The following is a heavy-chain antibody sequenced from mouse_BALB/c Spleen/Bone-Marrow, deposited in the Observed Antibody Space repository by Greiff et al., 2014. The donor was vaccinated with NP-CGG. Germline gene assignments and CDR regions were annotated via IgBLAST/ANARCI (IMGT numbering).Heavy chain of an antibody. CDR3: ARQGVDYFDY. J-gene: IGHJ2*01. CDR1: GYTFTSYV. Sequence: VQLKESGPELVKPGASVKMSCKASGYTFTSYVMHWVKQKPGQGLEWIGYINPYNDGTKYNEKFKGKATLTSDKSSSAAYMELSSLTSEDSAVYYCARQGVDYFDYWGQGTTLTVSS. V-gene: IGHV1-14*01. CDR2: INPYNDGT.